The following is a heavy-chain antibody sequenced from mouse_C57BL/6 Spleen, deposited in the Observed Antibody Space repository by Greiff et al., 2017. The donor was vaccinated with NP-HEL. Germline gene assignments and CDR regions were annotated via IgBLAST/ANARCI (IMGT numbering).Heavy chain of an antibody. V-gene: IGHV1-74*01. CDR1: GYTFTSYW. CDR2: IHPSDSDT. Sequence: QVQLQQPGAELVKPGASVKVSCKASGYTFTSYWMHWVKQRPGRGLEWIGRIHPSDSDTNYNQKFKGKATLTVDKSSSTAYMQLSSLTSEDSAVYYCAIEGEYDVYWYFDVWGTGTTVTVSS. J-gene: IGHJ1*03. D-gene: IGHD2-4*01. CDR3: AIEGEYDVYWYFDV.